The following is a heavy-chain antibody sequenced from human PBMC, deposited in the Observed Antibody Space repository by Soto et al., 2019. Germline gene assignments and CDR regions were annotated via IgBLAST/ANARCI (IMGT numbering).Heavy chain of an antibody. J-gene: IGHJ4*02. CDR3: AKHSDYYGSGSYVY. CDR1: GFTFSSYA. D-gene: IGHD3-10*01. V-gene: IGHV3-23*01. CDR2: ISGSGGST. Sequence: GGSLRLSCAASGFTFSSYAMSWVRQAPGKGLEWVSAISGSGGSTYYADSVKGRFTISRDNSKNTLYLQMNSLRAEDTAVYYCAKHSDYYGSGSYVYWGQGTLVTVSS.